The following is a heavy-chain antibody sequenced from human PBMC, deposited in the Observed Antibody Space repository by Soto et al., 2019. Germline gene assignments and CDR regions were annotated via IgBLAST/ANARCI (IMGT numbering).Heavy chain of an antibody. CDR3: ATSYGSGGRPFDY. CDR2: IIPMLSMS. J-gene: IGHJ4*02. Sequence: QVQLVQSGAEVKKSGSSVRVSCKASGGTFNSYTLSWVRQAPGQRLEWMGRIIPMLSMSTYAQKFQGRVSIIADKSTTTVYLDLSSLRSDDTAIYYCATSYGSGGRPFDYWGQGTLVTVSS. CDR1: GGTFNSYT. V-gene: IGHV1-69*02. D-gene: IGHD3-10*01.